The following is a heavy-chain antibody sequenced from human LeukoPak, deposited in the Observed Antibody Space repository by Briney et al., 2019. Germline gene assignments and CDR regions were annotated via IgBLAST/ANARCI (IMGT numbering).Heavy chain of an antibody. V-gene: IGHV4-30-4*01. CDR1: GGSLSSGDYY. CDR3: ARKRYDDPYFFDY. CDR2: IYYSGTT. D-gene: IGHD3-22*01. Sequence: PSETLSLTCTVSGGSLSSGDYYWSFIRQPPGKGLEWIGYIYYSGTTYYNPSLKSRVTISVDTSKNQFSLKLNSVTAADTAVYYCARKRYDDPYFFDYWGQGTLVTVSS. J-gene: IGHJ4*02.